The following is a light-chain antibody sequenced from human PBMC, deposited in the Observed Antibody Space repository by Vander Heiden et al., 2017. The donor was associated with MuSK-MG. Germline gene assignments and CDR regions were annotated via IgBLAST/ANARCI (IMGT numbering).Light chain of an antibody. Sequence: AIQMTQSPSSLSASVGDRVTITCRASQAISNDLAWYQQEPGRAPKLLIYAASRLESAVPSRFSGSGSGRDFTLTISSRQPEDYATYYCRQEYNCPRTFGQGTKLEIK. V-gene: IGKV1-6*01. CDR3: RQEYNCPRT. J-gene: IGKJ2*01. CDR1: QAISND. CDR2: AAS.